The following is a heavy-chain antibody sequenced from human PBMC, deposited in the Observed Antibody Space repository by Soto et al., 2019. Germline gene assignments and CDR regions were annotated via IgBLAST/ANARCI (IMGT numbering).Heavy chain of an antibody. V-gene: IGHV1-69*13. CDR1: GGTFSSYA. J-gene: IGHJ6*02. CDR3: ARTGPYYDSRGPLGYGIHV. D-gene: IGHD3-22*01. CDR2: IIPISGTT. Sequence: SVKVSCKASGGTFSSYAISWVRQASGRGLEWMGGIIPISGTTNYAQKLQGRVTITADESTNTAYVELSSLRSEDTAVYYCARTGPYYDSRGPLGYGIHVWGQGATVAVSS.